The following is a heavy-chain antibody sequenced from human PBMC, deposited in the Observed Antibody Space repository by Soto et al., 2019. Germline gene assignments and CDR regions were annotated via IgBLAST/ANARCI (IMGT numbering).Heavy chain of an antibody. CDR1: GFTFSSYS. Sequence: GGSLRLSCAASGFTFSSYSMNWVRQAPGKGLEWVSSISSSSSYIHYADSVKGRFTISRDNAKNSLYLQMNSLRAEDTAVYYCARDLPEYTYYDFWSGYYPNDAFDIWGQGTMVTVSS. J-gene: IGHJ3*02. D-gene: IGHD3-3*01. CDR3: ARDLPEYTYYDFWSGYYPNDAFDI. CDR2: ISSSSSYI. V-gene: IGHV3-21*01.